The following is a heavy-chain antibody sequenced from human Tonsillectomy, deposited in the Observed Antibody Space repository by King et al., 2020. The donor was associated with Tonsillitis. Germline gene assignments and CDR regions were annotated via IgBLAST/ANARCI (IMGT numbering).Heavy chain of an antibody. V-gene: IGHV3-30*01. J-gene: IGHJ4*02. CDR3: ARAGHYYDSSGYYLPFDY. CDR1: GFSFSAYA. CDR2: ISYDGSNK. Sequence: VQLVESGGGVVQPGRSLRLSCAASGFSFSAYAMHWVRQPPGKGLEWVALISYDGSNKDYADSVKGRFTISRDNSMKTLYLQMNSLRSEDTAVYYCARAGHYYDSSGYYLPFDYWGQGTLVTVSS. D-gene: IGHD3-22*01.